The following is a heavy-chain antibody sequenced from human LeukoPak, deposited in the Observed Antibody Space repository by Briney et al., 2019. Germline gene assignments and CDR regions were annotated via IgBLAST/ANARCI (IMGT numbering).Heavy chain of an antibody. J-gene: IGHJ5*02. CDR1: GFTFSSYG. CDR2: IWYDGSNK. CDR3: ARDFIAVADGGIDP. V-gene: IGHV3-33*01. D-gene: IGHD6-19*01. Sequence: PGGSLRLSCAASGFTFSSYGMHWVRQAPGKGLEWVAVIWYDGSNKYYADSVKGRFTISRDNSKNTLYLQMNSLRAEDTAVYYCARDFIAVADGGIDPWGQGTLVTVSS.